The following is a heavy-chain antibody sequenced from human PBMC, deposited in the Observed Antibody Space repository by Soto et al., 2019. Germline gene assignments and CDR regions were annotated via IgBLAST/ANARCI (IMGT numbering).Heavy chain of an antibody. CDR2: IYYSGST. D-gene: IGHD4-4*01. CDR3: ARHENSNYPIDY. CDR1: GGSISSSSYY. V-gene: IGHV4-39*01. J-gene: IGHJ4*02. Sequence: SETLSLTCTVSGGSISSSSYYWGWIRQPPGKGLEWIGSIYYSGSTYYNPSLKSRVTISVDTSKNQFSLKLSSVTAADTAVYYCARHENSNYPIDYWGQGTLVTVSS.